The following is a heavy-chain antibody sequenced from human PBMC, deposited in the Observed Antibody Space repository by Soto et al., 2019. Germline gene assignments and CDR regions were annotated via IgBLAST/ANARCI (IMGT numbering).Heavy chain of an antibody. V-gene: IGHV4-59*01. CDR1: GGSISSYY. D-gene: IGHD3-16*02. CDR3: ARGTRGSLHLGELLFLRYYYYYMDV. J-gene: IGHJ6*03. CDR2: IYYSGST. Sequence: PSETLSLTCTVSGGSISSYYWSWIRQPPGKGLEWIGYIYYSGSTNYNPSLKSRVTISVDTSKNQFSLKLSSVTAADTAVYYCARGTRGSLHLGELLFLRYYYYYMDVWGKGTTVTVSS.